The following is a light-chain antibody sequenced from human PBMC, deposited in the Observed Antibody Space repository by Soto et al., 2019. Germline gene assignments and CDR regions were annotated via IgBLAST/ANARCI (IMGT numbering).Light chain of an antibody. J-gene: IGKJ1*01. CDR2: DAS. CDR1: QSISSW. Sequence: DIPMTQSPSTLSASVGDRVTITCRASQSISSWLAWYQQKPGKAPKLLIYDASRLESGVPSRFSGSGSGTEFTLTISSLQPDDFATYYCQQSPGTFGQGTKVELK. V-gene: IGKV1-5*01. CDR3: QQSPGT.